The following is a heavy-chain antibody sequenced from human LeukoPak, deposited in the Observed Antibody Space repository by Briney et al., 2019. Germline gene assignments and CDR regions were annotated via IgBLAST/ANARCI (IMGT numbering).Heavy chain of an antibody. CDR3: AKRGVVIRVILVGFHKEAYYFDS. CDR2: LGGSGGTT. V-gene: IGHV3-23*01. J-gene: IGHJ4*02. Sequence: GGSLRLSCAVSGIRLGSYGMSWVRQAPGKGLEWVAGLGGSGGTTNYADSVKGRFTISRDNRKNTLYLQMNSLRAEDTAVYFCAKRGVVIRVILVGFHKEAYYFDSWGQGALVTVSS. D-gene: IGHD3-22*01. CDR1: GIRLGSYG.